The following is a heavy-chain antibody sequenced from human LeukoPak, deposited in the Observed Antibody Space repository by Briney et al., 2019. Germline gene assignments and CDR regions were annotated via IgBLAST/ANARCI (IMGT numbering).Heavy chain of an antibody. CDR1: GGSISSGNYY. CDR3: AKDLLGWSSPR. D-gene: IGHD3-3*01. CDR2: IYTSGST. J-gene: IGHJ3*01. V-gene: IGHV4-61*02. Sequence: SETLSLTCTVSGGSISSGNYYWSWIRQPAGRGLEWIGRIYTSGSTTYNPSLKSRVTISVDTSKNQFSLKVISVTAADTAVYYCAKDLLGWSSPRWGQGTMVTVS.